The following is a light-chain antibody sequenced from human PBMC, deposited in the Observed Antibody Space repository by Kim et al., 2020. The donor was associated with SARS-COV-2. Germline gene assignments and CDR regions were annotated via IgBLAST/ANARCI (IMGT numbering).Light chain of an antibody. Sequence: SVSPGESATRTGRASQGVSIIAWYQQKPGQAPSLLIYGAFTRATGIPDRFSGSGSGTDFTLTISRLAQEDFAVYFCQQHGSSPITFGQGTRLEIK. CDR3: QQHGSSPIT. V-gene: IGKV3-20*01. CDR2: GAF. J-gene: IGKJ5*01. CDR1: QGVSI.